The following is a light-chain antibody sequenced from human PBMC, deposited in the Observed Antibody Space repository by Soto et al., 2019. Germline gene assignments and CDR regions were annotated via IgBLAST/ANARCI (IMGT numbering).Light chain of an antibody. CDR3: QQLNSYPFLT. CDR2: AAS. Sequence: DLQLTQSPSFLSASVGDRVTITCRASQGISSYLAWYQQKPGKAPKLLIYAASTLQSGLPSRFSGSGSGTEFTLTISSLQPEDFATYYCQQLNSYPFLTFGGGTKVEIK. CDR1: QGISSY. J-gene: IGKJ4*01. V-gene: IGKV1-9*01.